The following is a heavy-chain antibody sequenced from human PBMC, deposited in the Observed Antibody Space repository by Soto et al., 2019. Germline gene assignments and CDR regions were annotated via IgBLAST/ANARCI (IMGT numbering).Heavy chain of an antibody. Sequence: PSETLSLTCTVSGGSISSGGYYWSWIRQHPGKGLEWIGYIYYSGSTYYNPSLKSRVTISVDTSKNQFSLKLSSVTAADTAVYYCVRDVVGYCSGGSCYYFDYWGQGTLVTVSS. CDR3: VRDVVGYCSGGSCYYFDY. CDR2: IYYSGST. CDR1: GGSISSGGYY. J-gene: IGHJ4*02. D-gene: IGHD2-15*01. V-gene: IGHV4-31*03.